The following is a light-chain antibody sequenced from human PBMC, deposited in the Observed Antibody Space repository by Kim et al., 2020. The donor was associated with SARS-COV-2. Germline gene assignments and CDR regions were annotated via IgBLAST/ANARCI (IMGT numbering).Light chain of an antibody. V-gene: IGLV2-14*01. CDR1: SSDVGGYNY. CDR3: SSYTTSNTWV. J-gene: IGLJ1*01. Sequence: QSALTQPASVSGSPGQSITISCTGSSSDVGGYNYVSWYQQHPGKAPKLMIYDVNKRPSGISNRFSGSKSGITASLTISGLQAEDEADYYCSSYTTSNTWVFGTGTKVTVL. CDR2: DVN.